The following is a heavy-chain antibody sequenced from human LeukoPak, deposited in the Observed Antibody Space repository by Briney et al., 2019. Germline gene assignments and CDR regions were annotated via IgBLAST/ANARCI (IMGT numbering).Heavy chain of an antibody. CDR1: GGTFSSYA. CDR2: IIPIFGTA. D-gene: IGHD4-17*01. J-gene: IGHJ4*02. Sequence: GASVKVSCKASGGTFSSYAISWVRQAPGQGLEWMGGIIPIFGTANYAQKFQGRVTITTDESTSTAYMELSSLRSEDTAVYYCARDGARSNYGDCVGDYWGQGTLVTVSS. CDR3: ARDGARSNYGDCVGDY. V-gene: IGHV1-69*05.